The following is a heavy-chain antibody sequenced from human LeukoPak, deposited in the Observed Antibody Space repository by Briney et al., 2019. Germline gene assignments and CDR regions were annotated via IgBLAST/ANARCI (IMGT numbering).Heavy chain of an antibody. V-gene: IGHV4-59*11. D-gene: IGHD4-17*01. J-gene: IGHJ3*02. CDR2: ISYIGST. Sequence: SETLSLTCAVSADSFSSHYWTWIRQPPGKGLEWIGYISYIGSTNYNPSLKSRVTISIDTPKNQFSLKMSSVTAADTAVYYCARDLVTVTKGFDIWGQGTMVSVSS. CDR1: ADSFSSHY. CDR3: ARDLVTVTKGFDI.